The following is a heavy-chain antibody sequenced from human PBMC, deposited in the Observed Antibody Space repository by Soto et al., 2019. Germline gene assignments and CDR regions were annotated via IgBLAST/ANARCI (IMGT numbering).Heavy chain of an antibody. CDR2: IYYSGST. V-gene: IGHV4-59*01. J-gene: IGHJ4*02. CDR3: ARSPTYCSSTSCYGVFDY. CDR1: GGSISSYY. Sequence: SETLSLTCTVSGGSISSYYWSWIRQPPGKGLEWIGYIYYSGSTNYNPSLKSRVTISVDTSKNQFSLKLSSVTAADTAVYYCARSPTYCSSTSCYGVFDYWGQGTLVTVSS. D-gene: IGHD2-2*01.